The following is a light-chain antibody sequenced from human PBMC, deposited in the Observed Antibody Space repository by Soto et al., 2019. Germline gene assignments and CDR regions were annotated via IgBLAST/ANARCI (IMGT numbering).Light chain of an antibody. V-gene: IGKV3-20*01. CDR2: AAS. J-gene: IGKJ2*01. CDR1: QSVSNN. CDR3: QQYSNAPAT. Sequence: EIVLTQSPGTLSLSPGERATLSCWASQSVSNNLVWYQQKPGQAPRLLISAASSRATGIPDRFSGSGSGTDFTLTISRLEPEDFAVYYCQQYSNAPATFGQGTKVEIK.